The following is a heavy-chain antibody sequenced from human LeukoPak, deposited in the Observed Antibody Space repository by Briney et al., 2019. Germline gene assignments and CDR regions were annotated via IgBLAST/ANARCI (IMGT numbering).Heavy chain of an antibody. CDR1: SGFISSYY. J-gene: IGHJ2*01. CDR3: ARLIVVPAAMPGWYFDL. Sequence: SETLSLTCSVSSGFISSYYWTWIRQSPGKGLEWIGYIYYTGSTSYNPSLQSRVTISVDTSKNQFSLRLNSVTAADTAVYYCARLIVVPAAMPGWYFDLWGRGTLVTVSS. CDR2: IYYTGST. D-gene: IGHD2-2*01. V-gene: IGHV4-59*01.